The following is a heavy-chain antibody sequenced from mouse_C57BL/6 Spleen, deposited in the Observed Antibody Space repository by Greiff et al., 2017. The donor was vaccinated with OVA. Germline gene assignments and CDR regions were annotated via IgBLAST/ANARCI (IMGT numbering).Heavy chain of an antibody. CDR1: GYAFSSSW. CDR3: ARGDFDV. Sequence: QVQLQQSGPELVKPGASVKISCKASGYAFSSSWMNWVKQRPGKGLEWIGRIYPGDGDTNYNGKFKGKATLTADKSSSTAYMQLSSLTSEDSAVYFCARGDFDVWGTGTTVTVSS. J-gene: IGHJ1*03. CDR2: IYPGDGDT. V-gene: IGHV1-82*01.